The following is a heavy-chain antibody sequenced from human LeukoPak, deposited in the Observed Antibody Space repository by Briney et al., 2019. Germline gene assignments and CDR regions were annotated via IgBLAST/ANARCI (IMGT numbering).Heavy chain of an antibody. D-gene: IGHD2-8*01. Sequence: AGSLRLSCAASRFTLSNYWMSWVRQAQGKGLEWVANIKQDGSEKYYVDSVKGRFSISRDNAKNSVSLQMNSLRAEDTAVYYCASSLGYCTNGVCYKYAFQVWGQGTEVTVSS. CDR1: RFTLSNYW. J-gene: IGHJ3*01. CDR3: ASSLGYCTNGVCYKYAFQV. CDR2: IKQDGSEK. V-gene: IGHV3-7*01.